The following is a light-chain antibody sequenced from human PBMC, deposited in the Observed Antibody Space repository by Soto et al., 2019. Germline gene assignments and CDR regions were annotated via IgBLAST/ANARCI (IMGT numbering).Light chain of an antibody. Sequence: EIVLTQSPGTLSLSPGERATLSCRASQSVKSNYLAWYQQRPGQAPRLLIYGASIRATGIPDRFSGSGSGTDFTLTISRLQPEDSAVYYCQQYGSSSGTFGPGTKVDIK. CDR1: QSVKSNY. J-gene: IGKJ3*01. CDR2: GAS. CDR3: QQYGSSSGT. V-gene: IGKV3-20*01.